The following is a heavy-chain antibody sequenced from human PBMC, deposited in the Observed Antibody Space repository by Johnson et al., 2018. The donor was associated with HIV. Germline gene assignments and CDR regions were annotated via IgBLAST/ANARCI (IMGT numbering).Heavy chain of an antibody. J-gene: IGHJ3*02. CDR1: GFTFSSFA. Sequence: VQLVESGGGVVQPGTSLRLSCAASGFTFSSFAMHWVRQAPGKGLEWMAFIRYDGNNKYYMDSVKGRFTISRNNAKNSLYLQMNSLRAEDTAVYYCARSATGTTADAFDIWGQGTMVTVSS. CDR3: ARSATGTTADAFDI. V-gene: IGHV3-33*08. D-gene: IGHD1-7*01. CDR2: IRYDGNNK.